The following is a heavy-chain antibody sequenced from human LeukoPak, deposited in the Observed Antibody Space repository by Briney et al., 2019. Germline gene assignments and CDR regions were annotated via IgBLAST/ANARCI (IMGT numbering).Heavy chain of an antibody. CDR1: GFTFSTYT. CDR2: ITSGSYI. Sequence: GRSLRPSYAASGFTFSTYTMNSVRQAPGTCLEWVSTITSGSYIYYADSVKDRFTISRDNAKNSLYLQMNSLRAEDTAVYYCARDREYVPDYWGQGTLVTVSS. J-gene: IGHJ4*02. CDR3: ARDREYVPDY. D-gene: IGHD2-2*01. V-gene: IGHV3-21*01.